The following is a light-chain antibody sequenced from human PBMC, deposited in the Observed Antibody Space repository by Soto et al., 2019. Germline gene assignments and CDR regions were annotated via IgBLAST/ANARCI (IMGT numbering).Light chain of an antibody. CDR1: QSITIY. J-gene: IGKJ4*01. CDR3: QQSLTTPLT. Sequence: DIQMTQSPSSLSASVGDRVTITCRASQSITIYLNWYQQKPGKAPKLLIFATSSLQSGVPARFSGSGSGTDFTLTISRLQPEDLATYYCQQSLTTPLTFGAGTKVEIK. V-gene: IGKV1-39*01. CDR2: ATS.